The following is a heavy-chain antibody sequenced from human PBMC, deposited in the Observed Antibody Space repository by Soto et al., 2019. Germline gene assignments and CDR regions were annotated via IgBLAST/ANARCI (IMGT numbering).Heavy chain of an antibody. V-gene: IGHV4-61*01. CDR1: GGSFSGSFFY. D-gene: IGHD6-13*01. Sequence: KTSGTLSLTCTVSGGSFSGSFFYWVWVRQPPGQRLEWIGYIYYTGTTNYNPSLASRVAMSVDTSKKQFTLNLRSLTAADTARYYCARITTSSGWSLFDSWGQGMLVTVSS. J-gene: IGHJ4*02. CDR3: ARITTSSGWSLFDS. CDR2: IYYTGTT.